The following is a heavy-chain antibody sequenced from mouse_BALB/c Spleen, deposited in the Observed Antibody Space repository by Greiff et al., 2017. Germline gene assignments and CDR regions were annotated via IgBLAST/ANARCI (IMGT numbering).Heavy chain of an antibody. CDR3: ARRKAYYGNYNYAMDY. Sequence: VQLQQSGAELVRPGTSVKISCKASGYAFTNYWLGWVKQRPGHGLEWIGDIYPGSGNTYYNEKFKGKATLTADKSSSTAYMQLSSLTSEDSAVYFCARRKAYYGNYNYAMDYWGQGTSVTVSS. D-gene: IGHD2-10*01. J-gene: IGHJ4*01. CDR2: IYPGSGNT. CDR1: GYAFTNYW. V-gene: IGHV1-63*01.